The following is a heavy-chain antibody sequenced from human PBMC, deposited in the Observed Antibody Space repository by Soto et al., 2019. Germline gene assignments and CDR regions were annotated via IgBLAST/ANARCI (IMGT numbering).Heavy chain of an antibody. CDR3: AREVIAAADDYYYYGMDV. Sequence: EVQLVESGGGLVKPGGSLRLSCAASGFTFSSYSMNWVRQAPGKGLEWVSSISSSSSYIYYADSVKGRFTISRDNAKNSLYLQMNSLRAEDTAVYYCAREVIAAADDYYYYGMDVWGQGTTVTVSS. J-gene: IGHJ6*02. D-gene: IGHD6-13*01. CDR1: GFTFSSYS. CDR2: ISSSSSYI. V-gene: IGHV3-21*01.